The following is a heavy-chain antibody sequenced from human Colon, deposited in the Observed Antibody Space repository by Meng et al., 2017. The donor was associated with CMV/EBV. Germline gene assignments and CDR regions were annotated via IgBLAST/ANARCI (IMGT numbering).Heavy chain of an antibody. D-gene: IGHD3-3*01. J-gene: IGHJ4*02. CDR2: MFHSGDT. CDR3: ATARSGCSSDSCFLEN. Sequence: QVRLQESTPELVKPSGTMSLTFVVSGFSIISGNWWNWVRQSPGKGLEWIGDMFHSGDTNYNPSLRSRMSISLDRSKNQVSLILSSVTAADSAVYYCATARSGCSSDSCFLENWGRGTLVTVSS. CDR1: GFSIISGNW. V-gene: IGHV4-4*02.